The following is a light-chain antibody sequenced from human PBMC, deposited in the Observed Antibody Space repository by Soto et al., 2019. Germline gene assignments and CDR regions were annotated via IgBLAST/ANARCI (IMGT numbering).Light chain of an antibody. CDR2: GAS. J-gene: IGKJ1*01. Sequence: EIVLTQSPGTLSLSPGERATLSCRASQSVSSSYLAWYQQKPGQAPRLLIYGASSRATGIPDRFSGSGSGTDFTLTISSLQPDDSATYYCQHHDSYSPSWPFGQGTKVDIK. CDR1: QSVSSSY. V-gene: IGKV3-20*01. CDR3: QHHDSYSPSWP.